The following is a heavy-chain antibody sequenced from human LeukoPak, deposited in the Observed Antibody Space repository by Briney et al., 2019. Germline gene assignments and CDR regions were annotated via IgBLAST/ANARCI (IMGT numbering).Heavy chain of an antibody. V-gene: IGHV4-34*01. CDR2: INHSGST. CDR3: ARRNYYGSGSYYNNRPHFDY. CDR1: GGSFSGYY. J-gene: IGHJ4*02. D-gene: IGHD3-10*01. Sequence: SETLSLTCAVYGGSFSGYYWSWIRQPPGKGLEWIGEINHSGSTNYNPSLKSRVTISVDTSKNQFSLKLSSVTAADTAVYYCARRNYYGSGSYYNNRPHFDYWGQGTLVTVSS.